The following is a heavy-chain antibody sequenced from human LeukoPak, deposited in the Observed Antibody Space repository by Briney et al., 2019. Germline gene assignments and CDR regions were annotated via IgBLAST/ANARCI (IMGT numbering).Heavy chain of an antibody. CDR3: ARELPPVVTYYFDY. CDR2: IWYDGSNK. V-gene: IGHV3-33*01. Sequence: PGGSLRLSCAASGFTFSSYDMHWVRQAPGKGLEWVAVIWYDGSNKYYADSVKGRFTISRDNSKNTLYLQMNSLRAEDTAVYHCARELPPVVTYYFDYWGQGTLVTVSS. J-gene: IGHJ4*02. CDR1: GFTFSSYD. D-gene: IGHD3-22*01.